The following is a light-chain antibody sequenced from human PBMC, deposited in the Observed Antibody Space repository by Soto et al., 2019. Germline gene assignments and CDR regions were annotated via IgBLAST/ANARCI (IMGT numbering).Light chain of an antibody. CDR3: QQYENWPQLT. CDR1: QSVGGD. CDR2: GAS. Sequence: EIVMTQSPATLSVSPGGRATLSCRASQSVGGDLAWYQQKPGQAPRLLIYGASSRAPGIPDRFSGSGSGTEFTLTISSLQSEDSAVYYCQQYENWPQLTFGGGTKVNIK. V-gene: IGKV3-15*01. J-gene: IGKJ4*01.